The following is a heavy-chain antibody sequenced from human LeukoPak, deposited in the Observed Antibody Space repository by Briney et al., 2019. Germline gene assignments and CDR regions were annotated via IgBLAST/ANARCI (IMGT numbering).Heavy chain of an antibody. V-gene: IGHV1-2*02. CDR1: GYTFTGYY. CDR3: ATQQNREWELLPFDY. CDR2: INPNSGGT. J-gene: IGHJ4*02. Sequence: GASVKVSCKASGYTFTGYYMHWVRQAPGQGLEWMGWINPNSGGTNYAQKFQGRVTMTEDTSTDTAYMELSSLRSEDTAVYYCATQQNREWELLPFDYWGQGTLVTVSS. D-gene: IGHD1-26*01.